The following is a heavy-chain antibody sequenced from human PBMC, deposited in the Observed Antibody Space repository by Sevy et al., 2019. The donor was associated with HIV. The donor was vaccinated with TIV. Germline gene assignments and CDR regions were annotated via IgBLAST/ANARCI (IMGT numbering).Heavy chain of an antibody. CDR3: ASARPCGGDCYVFDS. CDR1: GGSLSNYG. V-gene: IGHV1-69*10. J-gene: IGHJ4*02. CDR2: IIPRLGLA. Sequence: ASVKVSCKASGGSLSNYGMNWVRQAPGQGLEWMGGIIPRLGLANYGQQFQGRFTITADESTRTMYMAVKSLKSEDTGVYYCASARPCGGDCYVFDSWGQGTLVTVSS. D-gene: IGHD2-21*02.